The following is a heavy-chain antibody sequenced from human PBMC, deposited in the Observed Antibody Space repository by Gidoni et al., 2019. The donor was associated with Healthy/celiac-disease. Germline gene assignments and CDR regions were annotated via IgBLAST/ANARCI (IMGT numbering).Heavy chain of an antibody. V-gene: IGHV1-2*02. CDR2: INPNSGGT. CDR3: ARDLVKWFRAAAWASDAFDI. D-gene: IGHD3-10*01. Sequence: QVQLVQSGAEVKKPGASVKVSCKASGYTFTGYSMHWVRQAPGQGLEWMGWINPNSGGTNYAQKFQGRVTMTRDTSISTAYMELSRLRSDDTAVYYCARDLVKWFRAAAWASDAFDIWGQGTMVTVSS. CDR1: GYTFTGYS. J-gene: IGHJ3*02.